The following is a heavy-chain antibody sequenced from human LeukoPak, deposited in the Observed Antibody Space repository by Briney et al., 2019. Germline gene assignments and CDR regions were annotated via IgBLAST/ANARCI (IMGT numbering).Heavy chain of an antibody. J-gene: IGHJ4*02. CDR1: GFTFDDYA. CDR3: IGSGSYYYFDY. V-gene: IGHV3-9*01. Sequence: GGSLRLSCAASGFTFDDYAMHWVRQAPGKGLEWVSGISWNSGSIGYADSVKGRFTIPRDNAKNSLYLQMNSLRAEDTALYYCIGSGSYYYFDYWGQGTLVTVSS. CDR2: ISWNSGSI. D-gene: IGHD3-10*01.